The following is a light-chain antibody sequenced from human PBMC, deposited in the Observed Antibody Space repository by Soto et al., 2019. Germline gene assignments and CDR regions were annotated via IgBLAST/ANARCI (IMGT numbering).Light chain of an antibody. V-gene: IGLV2-14*01. CDR2: DVS. CDR1: SSDVGGYNY. J-gene: IGLJ1*01. CDR3: CSYTTSNTRQIV. Sequence: SVLTQPASVSGSPGQSITISCTGTSSDVGGYNYVSWYQQHPGKAPKFMIYDVSNRHSGVSNRFSGSKSGNTASLTISGLQAEDEADYYCCSYTTSNTRQIVFGTGTKLTV.